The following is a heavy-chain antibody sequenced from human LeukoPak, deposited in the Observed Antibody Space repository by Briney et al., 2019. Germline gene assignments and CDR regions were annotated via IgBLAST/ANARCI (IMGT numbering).Heavy chain of an antibody. V-gene: IGHV3-23*01. Sequence: GGSLRLSCAASGFTFSSYAMSWVRQASGKGLEWVSAISGSGGSTYYADSVKGRFTISRDNSKNTLYLQINSLRAEDTAVYYCAKDRLYYDFWSGYYKGSILDYWGQGTLVTVSS. CDR2: ISGSGGST. D-gene: IGHD3-3*01. J-gene: IGHJ4*02. CDR1: GFTFSSYA. CDR3: AKDRLYYDFWSGYYKGSILDY.